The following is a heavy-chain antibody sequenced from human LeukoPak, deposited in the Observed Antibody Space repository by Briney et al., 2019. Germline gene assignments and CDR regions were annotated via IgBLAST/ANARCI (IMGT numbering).Heavy chain of an antibody. D-gene: IGHD5-24*01. CDR1: GGSISSYY. CDR3: ARRRVDGYTDY. J-gene: IGHJ4*02. CDR2: IYYSGST. Sequence: SETLSLTCTVSGGSISSYYWSWIRQPPGKGLEWIGYIYYSGSTNYNPSLKSRVTIPVDMSKNQFSLKLTSVTAADTAVYYCARRRVDGYTDYCGQGTLVTVSS. V-gene: IGHV4-59*08.